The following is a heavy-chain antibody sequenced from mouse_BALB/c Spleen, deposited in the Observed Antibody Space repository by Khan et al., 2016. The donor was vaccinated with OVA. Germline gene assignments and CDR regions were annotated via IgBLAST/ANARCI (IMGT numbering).Heavy chain of an antibody. CDR2: IWAGGST. Sequence: QVQLKESGPGLVAPSQSLSITCTVSGFSLTNYGVHWLRQPPGKGLEWLGVIWAGGSTNYNSDLMSRLSISKDNSKGQVFLKMNSLHTEDTAMYYCATLYGDEPYWGQGTLVTVSA. CDR1: GFSLTNYG. V-gene: IGHV2-9*02. J-gene: IGHJ3*01. D-gene: IGHD2-13*01. CDR3: ATLYGDEPY.